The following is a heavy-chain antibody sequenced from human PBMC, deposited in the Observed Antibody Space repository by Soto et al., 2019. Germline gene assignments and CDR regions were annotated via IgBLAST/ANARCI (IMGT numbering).Heavy chain of an antibody. J-gene: IGHJ4*02. V-gene: IGHV1-69*08. CDR1: GGTFSSYT. CDR3: ARDGGDCSGGSCYSGLFDY. CDR2: IIPILGIA. Sequence: QVQLVQSGAEVKMPGSSVKVSCKASGGTFSSYTISWVRQAPGQGLEWMGRIIPILGIANYAQKFQGRVTITADKSTSTAYMELSSLRSEDTAVYYCARDGGDCSGGSCYSGLFDYWGQGTLVTVSS. D-gene: IGHD2-15*01.